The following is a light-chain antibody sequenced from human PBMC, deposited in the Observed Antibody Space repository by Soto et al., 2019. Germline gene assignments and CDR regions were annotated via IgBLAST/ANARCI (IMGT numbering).Light chain of an antibody. V-gene: IGKV3-11*01. J-gene: IGKJ4*01. CDR3: QQRSNWPPVT. Sequence: EIVLTHSPATLSLSPLEIATGTCRASQSVSNYLAWYQQKPGQAPRLLIYDASNRASGIPARFSGSGSGTDFTLTISSLDPEDFAVYYCQQRSNWPPVTLGGGTKVDIK. CDR2: DAS. CDR1: QSVSNY.